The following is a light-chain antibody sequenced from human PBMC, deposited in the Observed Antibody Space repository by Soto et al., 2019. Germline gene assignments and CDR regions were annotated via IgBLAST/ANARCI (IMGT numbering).Light chain of an antibody. CDR1: SSNIGAGYD. J-gene: IGLJ2*01. CDR3: QSYDSSLSASV. CDR2: ANN. V-gene: IGLV1-40*01. Sequence: QPVLTQPPSVSGAPGQRVTISCTGSSSNIGAGYDVHWYQQLPGTAPRLLIYANNNRPSGVPDRFSGSKSGTSASLAVTGLQAEDEADYYCQSYDSSLSASVFGGGTKVTVL.